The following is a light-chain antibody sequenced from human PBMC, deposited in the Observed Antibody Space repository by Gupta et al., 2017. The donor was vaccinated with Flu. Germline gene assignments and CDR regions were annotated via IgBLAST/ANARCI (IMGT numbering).Light chain of an antibody. V-gene: IGKV1-39*01. J-gene: IGKJ3*01. Sequence: DIKMTQSPYSLSASVGDRVTITCRASQSISSFLNWYQQKPGKAPKLLIYAASSLQSGVPSRFSGSGSGTDFTLTISSLQPEDFATYYCQQSYSTLFTFGPGTKVDIK. CDR1: QSISSF. CDR3: QQSYSTLFT. CDR2: AAS.